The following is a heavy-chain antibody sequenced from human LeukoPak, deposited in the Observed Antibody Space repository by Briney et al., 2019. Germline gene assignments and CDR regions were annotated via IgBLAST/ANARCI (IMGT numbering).Heavy chain of an antibody. CDR1: GYTFTDYA. D-gene: IGHD6-19*01. CDR3: ARGGKQWRGGNYFDS. J-gene: IGHJ4*02. Sequence: GASVKVSCKASGYTFTDYALHWVRQAPGQSLEWMGWITTGRGETRYSQEFQRRTTFTRDTSASTVYMDLSDLRSEDTAVYYCARGGKQWRGGNYFDSWGQGTLVAVSS. V-gene: IGHV1-3*03. CDR2: ITTGRGET.